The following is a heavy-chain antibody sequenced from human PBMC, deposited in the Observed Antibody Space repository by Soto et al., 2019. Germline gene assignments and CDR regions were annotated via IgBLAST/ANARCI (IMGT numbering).Heavy chain of an antibody. CDR2: IDPNSGVT. V-gene: IGHV1-2*04. CDR3: ATSRPWNYYFYY. J-gene: IGHJ4*02. D-gene: IGHD1-7*01. Sequence: ASVKVSCKTSGYTFTDFHIHWVRQAPGQGLEWMGWIDPNSGVTKYAQKFQDWVTMARDTSISTAYMELNSLRSDDTAVYYCATSRPWNYYFYYWGQGTLVTVS. CDR1: GYTFTDFH.